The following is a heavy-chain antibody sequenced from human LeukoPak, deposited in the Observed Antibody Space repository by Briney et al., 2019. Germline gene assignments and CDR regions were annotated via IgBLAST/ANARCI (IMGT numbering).Heavy chain of an antibody. Sequence: GGSLRLSCAASGFTLSSYGMHWVRQAPGKGLEWVAVIWYDGSNKYYADSVKGRSTISRDNSKNTLYLQMNSLRAEDTAVYYCARGSPYYDILTGYTFDYWGQGTLVTVSS. J-gene: IGHJ4*02. V-gene: IGHV3-33*01. CDR1: GFTLSSYG. D-gene: IGHD3-9*01. CDR2: IWYDGSNK. CDR3: ARGSPYYDILTGYTFDY.